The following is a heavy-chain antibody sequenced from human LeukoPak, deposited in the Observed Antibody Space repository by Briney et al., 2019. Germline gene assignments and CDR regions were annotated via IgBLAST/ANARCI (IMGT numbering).Heavy chain of an antibody. CDR1: GFTFSRYW. V-gene: IGHV3-7*01. CDR2: IKQDGREK. J-gene: IGHJ6*03. Sequence: PGGSLRLSCAASGFTFSRYWMSWVRQAPGKGLEWVANIKQDGREKYYVDSVKGRFTISRDNAKNSLYLQMNSLRAEDTAVYYCAKAGVDSNYYYYYYMDVWGKGTTVTVSS. D-gene: IGHD4-11*01. CDR3: AKAGVDSNYYYYYYMDV.